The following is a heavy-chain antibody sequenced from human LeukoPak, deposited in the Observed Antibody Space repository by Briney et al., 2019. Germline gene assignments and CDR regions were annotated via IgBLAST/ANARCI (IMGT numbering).Heavy chain of an antibody. CDR2: IYHIGST. CDR1: GYSISSGYY. V-gene: IGHV4-38-2*02. D-gene: IGHD3-10*01. J-gene: IGHJ4*02. Sequence: AETLSLTCTVSGYSISSGYYWGWILQPPGKVLEWIGRIYHIGSTYYNPSLKSRVTISVDTSKNQFSLKLSSVTAADTAVYYCAREAVHYGSGSLDYWGQGTLVTVSS. CDR3: AREAVHYGSGSLDY.